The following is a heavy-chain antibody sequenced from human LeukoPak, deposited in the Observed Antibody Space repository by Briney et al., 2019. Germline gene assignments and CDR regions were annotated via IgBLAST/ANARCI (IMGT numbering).Heavy chain of an antibody. J-gene: IGHJ4*02. CDR2: IYYSGST. CDR3: AREPGSGWYFDY. V-gene: IGHV4-59*01. D-gene: IGHD6-19*01. Sequence: SETLSLTCTVSGGSISSYYWSWIRQPPGKGLEWIGYIYYSGSTNYNPSLKSRVTILVDTSKNQFSLKLSSVTAADTAVYYCAREPGSGWYFDYWGQGTLVTVSS. CDR1: GGSISSYY.